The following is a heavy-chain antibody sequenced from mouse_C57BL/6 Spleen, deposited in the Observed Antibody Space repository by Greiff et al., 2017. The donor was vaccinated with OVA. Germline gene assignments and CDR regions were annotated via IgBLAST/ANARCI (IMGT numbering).Heavy chain of an antibody. V-gene: IGHV1-55*01. CDR2: IYPGSGST. CDR1: GYTFTSYW. J-gene: IGHJ4*01. CDR3: ARFPKGYYYAMDY. Sequence: QVQLQQPGAELVKPGASVKMSCKASGYTFTSYWITWVKQRPGQGLEWIGDIYPGSGSTNYNEEFKSKATLTVDTSSSTAYMQLSSLTSEDSAVYYCARFPKGYYYAMDYWGQGTSVTVSS. D-gene: IGHD1-3*01.